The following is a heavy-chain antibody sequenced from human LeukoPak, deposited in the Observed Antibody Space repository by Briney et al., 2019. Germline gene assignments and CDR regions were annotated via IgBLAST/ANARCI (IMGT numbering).Heavy chain of an antibody. CDR2: ISGTGGGT. Sequence: GGSLGLSCAASGFTFSDCAMSWVRQAPGMGLEWVSAISGTGGGTYYADSVKGRFTVSRDNSKNTVYLQMNSLRAEDTAVYYCAKDLAYYSDSSGYSGYLDYWGQGTLVTVSS. D-gene: IGHD3-22*01. CDR3: AKDLAYYSDSSGYSGYLDY. J-gene: IGHJ4*02. CDR1: GFTFSDCA. V-gene: IGHV3-23*01.